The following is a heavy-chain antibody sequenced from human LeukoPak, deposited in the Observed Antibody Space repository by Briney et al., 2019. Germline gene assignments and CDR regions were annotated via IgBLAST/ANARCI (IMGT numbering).Heavy chain of an antibody. V-gene: IGHV3-15*01. J-gene: IGHJ4*02. D-gene: IGHD3-22*01. Sequence: GGSLRLSCAASGFTFSNAWMSWVRQAPGKGLEWVGRIKSKTDGGTTDYAALVKGRFTIPRDDSKNTLYLQMNSLKTEDTAVYYCTTFEPYDSSGYYPIDYWGQGTLVTVSS. CDR1: GFTFSNAW. CDR2: IKSKTDGGTT. CDR3: TTFEPYDSSGYYPIDY.